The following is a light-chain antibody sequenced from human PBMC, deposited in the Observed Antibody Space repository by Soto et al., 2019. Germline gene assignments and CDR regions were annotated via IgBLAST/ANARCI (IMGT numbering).Light chain of an antibody. V-gene: IGKV3-15*01. CDR1: QSVSSN. CDR2: GAS. Sequence: ERVIGGSPATRCVSPGERATLSVRASQSVSSNLAWYQQKPGQAPRLLIYGASTRATGIPARFSRSGSGTQFTPAVTSLQSEHFAVYTCQQSNNWPRPFGPGTKVDIK. CDR3: QQSNNWPRP. J-gene: IGKJ1*01.